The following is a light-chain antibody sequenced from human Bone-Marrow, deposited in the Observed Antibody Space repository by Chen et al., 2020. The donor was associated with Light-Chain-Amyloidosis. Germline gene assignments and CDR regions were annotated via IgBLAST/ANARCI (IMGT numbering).Light chain of an antibody. V-gene: IGLV3-21*02. CDR1: NIGSTS. J-gene: IGLJ3*02. CDR3: QVWDRSSDRPV. CDR2: DDS. Sequence: SYVLTQPSSVSVAPGQTATIACGGNNIGSTSVHWYQQTPGQAPLLVVYDDSDRPSGIPERLSGSTSGNPATLPISMVEAGDEADYYCQVWDRSSDRPVFGGGTKLTVL.